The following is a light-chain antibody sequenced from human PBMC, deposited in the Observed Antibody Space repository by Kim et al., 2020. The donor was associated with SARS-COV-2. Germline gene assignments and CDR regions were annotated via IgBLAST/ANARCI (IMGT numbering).Light chain of an antibody. Sequence: SPGARATRSSRARQSVSSSYLDLDQQQPGQAPRLRIHGASSRATGIPDSSSGSGSGTDFTLTISRRELEDVAVYYCQQQGSSHLYTFGQGTKLEI. J-gene: IGKJ2*01. CDR2: GAS. CDR3: QQQGSSHLYT. V-gene: IGKV3-20*01. CDR1: QSVSSSY.